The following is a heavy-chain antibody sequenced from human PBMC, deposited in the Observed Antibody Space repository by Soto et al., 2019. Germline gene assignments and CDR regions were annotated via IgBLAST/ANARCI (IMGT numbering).Heavy chain of an antibody. CDR2: IIPILGIA. Sequence: QVQLVQSCAEVNKPGSSVKVSCKASGGTFSSYTISWVRQAPVQGLEWMGRIIPILGIANYAQKFQGRVTITADKSTSTAYMALSSLRSEDTAVYYCATDTYYYDSSGYLNSCYYGMDVWGEGTTVNVSS. CDR3: ATDTYYYDSSGYLNSCYYGMDV. J-gene: IGHJ6*02. CDR1: GGTFSSYT. D-gene: IGHD3-22*01. V-gene: IGHV1-69*02.